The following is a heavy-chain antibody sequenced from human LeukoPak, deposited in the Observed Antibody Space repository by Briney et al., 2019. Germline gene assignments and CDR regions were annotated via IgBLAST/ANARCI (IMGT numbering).Heavy chain of an antibody. Sequence: DSEEYDTIYAPNFKGRVTMTEDTSTDTAYMELSSLTFEDTAVYYCATLEPEPGDFGGLAYWGQGTLVTVSS. CDR2: DSEEYDT. D-gene: IGHD4-17*01. CDR3: ATLEPEPGDFGGLAY. V-gene: IGHV1-24*01. J-gene: IGHJ4*02.